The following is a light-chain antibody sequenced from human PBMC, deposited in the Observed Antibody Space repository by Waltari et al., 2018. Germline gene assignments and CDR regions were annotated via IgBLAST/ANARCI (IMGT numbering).Light chain of an antibody. Sequence: QSALTQPPSASGSPGQSVTISCTGTSSDVGGSNYVSWYQQHPGKAPKLVIYEVTKRPSGVPDRFSGSKSGNTASLTVSGLQGEDEADYYCSSYAGRNNLVFGGGTKLTVL. CDR3: SSYAGRNNLV. J-gene: IGLJ2*01. CDR2: EVT. CDR1: SSDVGGSNY. V-gene: IGLV2-8*01.